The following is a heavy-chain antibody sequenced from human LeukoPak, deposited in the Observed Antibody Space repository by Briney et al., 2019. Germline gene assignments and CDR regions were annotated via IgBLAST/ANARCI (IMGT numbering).Heavy chain of an antibody. V-gene: IGHV3-23*01. Sequence: PGGSLRLSCAASGFTFSSYAMSWVRQAPGKGPEWVSGITGSGGSTYYADSVKGRFTISRGNARNSLYLQMDSLGAEDTAVYYCASVLVEPTTYFDYWGQGTLVTVSS. CDR1: GFTFSSYA. CDR2: ITGSGGST. D-gene: IGHD1-26*01. J-gene: IGHJ4*02. CDR3: ASVLVEPTTYFDY.